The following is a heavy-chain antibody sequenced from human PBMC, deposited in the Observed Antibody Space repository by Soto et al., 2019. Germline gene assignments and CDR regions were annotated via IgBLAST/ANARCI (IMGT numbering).Heavy chain of an antibody. Sequence: QITLKESGPTLMKPTQTLTLTCTFSGFSLSSNGVGVGWIRQPPGKALQWLAIIYWDDDKRYSPSLKSRLTLTKDTSKNQVLLTMTNMDPVDTATYYCAHAPRYTTGRTLDYWGPGTLVTVSS. V-gene: IGHV2-5*02. J-gene: IGHJ4*02. CDR1: GFSLSSNGVG. CDR3: AHAPRYTTGRTLDY. D-gene: IGHD2-2*02. CDR2: IYWDDDK.